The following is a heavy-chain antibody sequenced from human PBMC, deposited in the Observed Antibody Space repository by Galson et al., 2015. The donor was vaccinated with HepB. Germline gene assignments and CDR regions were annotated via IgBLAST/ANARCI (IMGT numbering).Heavy chain of an antibody. Sequence: SVKVSCKASGYTFTSYYMHWVRQAPGQGLEWMGIINPSGGSTSYAQKLQGRVTISVDTSKNQFSLKLSSVTAADTAVYYCAGGRQRGNEFDYWGQGTLVTVSS. CDR1: GYTFTSYY. D-gene: IGHD4-23*01. V-gene: IGHV1-46*04. CDR3: AGGRQRGNEFDY. J-gene: IGHJ4*02. CDR2: INPSGGST.